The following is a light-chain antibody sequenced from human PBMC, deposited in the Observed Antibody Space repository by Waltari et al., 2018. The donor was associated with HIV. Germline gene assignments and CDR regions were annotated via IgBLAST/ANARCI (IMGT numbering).Light chain of an antibody. V-gene: IGKV4-1*01. Sequence: DIAMTQSPDTLTVSLGEGATINCRSSQKILYGANNKNYLAWYQQKSGHPPKVLFYWASTRESGVPNRFSGSGSGTDFTLTISSVQAEDVAVYYCQQYYSLPWTFGQGTKVEI. CDR1: QKILYGANNKNY. J-gene: IGKJ1*01. CDR3: QQYYSLPWT. CDR2: WAS.